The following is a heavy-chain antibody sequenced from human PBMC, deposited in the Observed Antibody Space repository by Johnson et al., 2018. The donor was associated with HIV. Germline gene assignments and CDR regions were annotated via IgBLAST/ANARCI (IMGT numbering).Heavy chain of an antibody. J-gene: IGHJ3*02. CDR3: ARRSGITMISGDAFDI. CDR2: ISWNSGSI. Sequence: VQLVESGGGMVRPGGSLRLSCAASRFIFDDYAMHWVRQAPGKGLEWVSGISWNSGSIGYADSVKGRLTISRDNAKNSLYLQMNSLRAEDKALYYCARRSGITMISGDAFDIWGQGTMVTVSS. CDR1: RFIFDDYA. D-gene: IGHD3-22*01. V-gene: IGHV3-9*01.